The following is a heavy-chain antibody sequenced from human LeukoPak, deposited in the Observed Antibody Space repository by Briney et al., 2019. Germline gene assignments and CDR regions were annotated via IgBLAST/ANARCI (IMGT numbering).Heavy chain of an antibody. CDR2: ISETGDTT. Sequence: GSLRLSCAASGFTFSNAWMSWFRQAPGKGLEWVSYISETGDTTYYVDSVKGRFTISRDNAKKSLFLQMNDLRADDTALYYCAAFVSTFDPWGQGTQVIVSS. V-gene: IGHV3-11*01. CDR3: AAFVSTFDP. D-gene: IGHD3-3*01. J-gene: IGHJ5*02. CDR1: GFTFSNAW.